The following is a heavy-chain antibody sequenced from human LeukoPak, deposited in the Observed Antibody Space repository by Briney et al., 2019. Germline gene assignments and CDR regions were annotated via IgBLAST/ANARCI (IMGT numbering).Heavy chain of an antibody. CDR2: IYYSGIT. CDR1: GGSISSSNYY. J-gene: IGHJ4*02. D-gene: IGHD2-2*01. CDR3: ARLLIYCSSTSCHFDY. Sequence: SETLSLTCTVPGGSISSSNYYWGWTRQPPGKGLEWIGRIYYSGITYYNPSLKSRVTISVDTSNNQFSLKLSSVTAADTAMYYCARLLIYCSSTSCHFDYWGQGTLVTVSS. V-gene: IGHV4-39*01.